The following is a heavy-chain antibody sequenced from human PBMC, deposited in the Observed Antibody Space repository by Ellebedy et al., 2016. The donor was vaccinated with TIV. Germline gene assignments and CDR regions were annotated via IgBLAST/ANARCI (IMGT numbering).Heavy chain of an antibody. V-gene: IGHV1-2*02. Sequence: AASVKVSCKTSGYTFTDYYIHWGRQAPGQGLEWMAWNNPNSGGTNYAQKFQGRVTVTRDTSTSTAFLELRRLRSNDTAVYYCTRDLTNIVSGDYWGQGTLVTVSS. D-gene: IGHD5/OR15-5a*01. CDR2: NNPNSGGT. J-gene: IGHJ4*02. CDR1: GYTFTDYY. CDR3: TRDLTNIVSGDY.